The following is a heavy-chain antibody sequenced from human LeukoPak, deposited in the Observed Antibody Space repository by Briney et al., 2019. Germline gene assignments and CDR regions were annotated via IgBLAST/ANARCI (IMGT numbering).Heavy chain of an antibody. J-gene: IGHJ4*02. CDR2: IYPGDSDT. CDR1: GYSFTSYW. Sequence: GESLKISCKGSGYSFTSYWIGWVRQMPGKGLEWMGIIYPGDSDTRYSPSFQGQVTISADKSISTAYLQWSSLKASDTAMYHCARLPEPDLIQLEVWGQGTLVTVSS. CDR3: ARLPEPDLIQLEV. D-gene: IGHD1-14*01. V-gene: IGHV5-51*01.